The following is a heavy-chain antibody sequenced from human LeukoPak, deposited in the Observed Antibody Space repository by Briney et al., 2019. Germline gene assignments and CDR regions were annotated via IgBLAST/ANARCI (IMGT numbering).Heavy chain of an antibody. Sequence: PGGSLRLSCAASGFTFSNYGMHWVRQAPGKGLEWVANIRQDGNEKYYVDSLKGRFTISRDNAKNSVYLQMNSLRAEDTAVYYCARDRYYGSGNEWYYYYYGMDVWGQGTTVTVSS. J-gene: IGHJ6*02. CDR1: GFTFSNYG. V-gene: IGHV3-7*01. D-gene: IGHD3-10*01. CDR2: IRQDGNEK. CDR3: ARDRYYGSGNEWYYYYYGMDV.